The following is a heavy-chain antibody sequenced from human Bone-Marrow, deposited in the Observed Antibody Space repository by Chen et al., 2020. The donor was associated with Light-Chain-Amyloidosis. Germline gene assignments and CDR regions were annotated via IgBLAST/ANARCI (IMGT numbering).Heavy chain of an antibody. CDR2: INQDGSVR. CDR3: ATDRGAGAADY. CDR1: GITFSGTW. V-gene: IGHV3-7*01. D-gene: IGHD1-26*01. J-gene: IGHJ4*02. Sequence: EVQLVESGGGLVQPGGSLRLSCVASGITFSGTWMSWVRQAPGKGLEWVANINQDGSVRNHVDSVKCRFTISRDNAKNSLYLQMDGLGADDTAVYFCATDRGAGAADYWGQGTLVTVSS.